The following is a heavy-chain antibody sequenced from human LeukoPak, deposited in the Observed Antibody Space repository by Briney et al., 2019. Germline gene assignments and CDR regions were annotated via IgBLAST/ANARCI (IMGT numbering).Heavy chain of an antibody. CDR3: ARVGRITMIRAFDI. CDR2: ISSSGSTI. Sequence: GGSLRLSCTASGFTFGDYAMSWIRQAPGKGLEWVSYISSSGSTIYYADSVKGRFTISRDNAKNSLYLQMNSLRAEDTAVYYCARVGRITMIRAFDIWGQGTMVTVSS. CDR1: GFTFGDYA. D-gene: IGHD3-22*01. V-gene: IGHV3-11*04. J-gene: IGHJ3*02.